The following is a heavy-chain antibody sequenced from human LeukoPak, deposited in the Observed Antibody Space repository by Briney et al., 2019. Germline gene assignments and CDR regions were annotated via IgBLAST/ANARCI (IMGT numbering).Heavy chain of an antibody. J-gene: IGHJ4*02. Sequence: SETLSLTCTVSGGSINTYYWSWLRQPPGNGLEWIGYISYSGDTNYNPSLKGRVTISVDTSKNQFSLKLSSVTAADTAVYYCARGNFWSGYYSRQTDYWGQGTLVTVSS. CDR3: ARGNFWSGYYSRQTDY. CDR1: GGSINTYY. D-gene: IGHD3-3*01. V-gene: IGHV4-59*12. CDR2: ISYSGDT.